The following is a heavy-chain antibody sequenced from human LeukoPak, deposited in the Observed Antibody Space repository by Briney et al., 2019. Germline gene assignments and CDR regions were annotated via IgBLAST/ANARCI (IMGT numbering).Heavy chain of an antibody. CDR2: ISSSSSTI. CDR3: AREEDDAFDI. CDR1: GFTFSSYS. V-gene: IGHV3-48*01. J-gene: IGHJ3*02. Sequence: GGSLRPSCAASGFTFSSYSMNWVRQAPGKGLEWVSYISSSSSTIYYADSVKGRFTISRDNAKNSLYLQMNSLRAEDTAVYYCAREEDDAFDIWGQGTMVTVSS.